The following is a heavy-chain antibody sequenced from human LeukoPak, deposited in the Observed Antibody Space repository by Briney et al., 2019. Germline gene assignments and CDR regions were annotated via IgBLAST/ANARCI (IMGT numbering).Heavy chain of an antibody. CDR2: MNPNSGNT. D-gene: IGHD2-15*01. CDR3: LVVVVAATGDY. Sequence: ASVKVSCKASGYTFTSYDINWVRQATGQGLEWMGWMNPNSGNTGYAQKLQGRVTMTTDTSTSTAYMELRSLRSDDTAVYYCLVVVVAATGDYWGQGTLVTVSS. J-gene: IGHJ4*02. V-gene: IGHV1-8*01. CDR1: GYTFTSYD.